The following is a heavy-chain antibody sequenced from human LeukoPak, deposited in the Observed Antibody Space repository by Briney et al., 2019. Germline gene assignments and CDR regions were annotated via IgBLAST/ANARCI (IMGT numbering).Heavy chain of an antibody. CDR2: INPKSGGA. CDR1: GYTFSDYY. D-gene: IGHD2-2*01. CDR3: ARGVGTSWFDP. J-gene: IGHJ5*02. Sequence: ASVKVSCKAYGYTFSDYYMHWVRQAPGQGLEWMGWINPKSGGANFAEKFQGRVIMTRDTSIRTVYMELSRVTYDDTAVYYCARGVGTSWFDPWGQGTLVTVSS. V-gene: IGHV1-2*02.